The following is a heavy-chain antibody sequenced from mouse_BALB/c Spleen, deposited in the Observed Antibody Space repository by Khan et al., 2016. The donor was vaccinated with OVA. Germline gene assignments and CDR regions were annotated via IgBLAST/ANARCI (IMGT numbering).Heavy chain of an antibody. CDR2: INPYDSET. CDR1: GYTFTSYW. Sequence: QVQLQQPGTELVRPGTSVKLSCKASGYTFTSYWMNWIKQRPEHGLEWIGRINPYDSETHYNQKFKDKAILNVDKPSNTAYMQLSSLPSEDSAVYYCARNPFAYWGQGTLVTVSA. V-gene: IGHV1-61*01. CDR3: ARNPFAY. J-gene: IGHJ3*01.